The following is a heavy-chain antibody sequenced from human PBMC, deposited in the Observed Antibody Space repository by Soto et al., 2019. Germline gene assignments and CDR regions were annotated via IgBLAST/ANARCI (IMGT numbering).Heavy chain of an antibody. J-gene: IGHJ6*02. Sequence: SVKLSCKASGYTFTYRYLHWVRQAPGQALEWMGWITPFNGNTNYAQKFQDRVTITRDRSMSTAYMELSSLRSEDTAMYYCARSGQTGTLTDYYYGMDVWGQGTTVTVSS. CDR3: ARSGQTGTLTDYYYGMDV. CDR1: GYTFTYRY. V-gene: IGHV1-45*02. D-gene: IGHD1-1*01. CDR2: ITPFNGNT.